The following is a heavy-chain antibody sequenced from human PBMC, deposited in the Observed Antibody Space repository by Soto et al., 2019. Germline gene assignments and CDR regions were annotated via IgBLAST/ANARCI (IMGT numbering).Heavy chain of an antibody. D-gene: IGHD1-26*01. CDR2: IVVGSGNT. CDR3: AAATRGATGTDYYYGMDV. J-gene: IGHJ6*02. CDR1: GFTFTISA. V-gene: IGHV1-58*01. Sequence: SLKVSCKASGFTFTISAVQWVRQARGQRLEWIGWIVVGSGNTNYAQKFQERVTITRDMSTSTAYMELSSLRSEDTAVYYCAAATRGATGTDYYYGMDVWGQGTTVTVS.